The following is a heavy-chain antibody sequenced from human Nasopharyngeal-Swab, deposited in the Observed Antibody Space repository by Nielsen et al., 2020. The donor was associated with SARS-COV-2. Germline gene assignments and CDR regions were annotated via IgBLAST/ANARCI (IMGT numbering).Heavy chain of an antibody. J-gene: IGHJ6*02. CDR2: ISAYNGNT. CDR3: ARDTFRITIFGVVRYGMDV. CDR1: GYTFTSYG. V-gene: IGHV1-18*01. D-gene: IGHD3-3*01. Sequence: ASVKVSCKASGYTFTSYGISWVRRAPGQGLEWMGWISAYNGNTNYAQKLQGRVTMTTDISTSTAYMELRSLRSDDTAVYYCARDTFRITIFGVVRYGMDVWGQGTTVTVSS.